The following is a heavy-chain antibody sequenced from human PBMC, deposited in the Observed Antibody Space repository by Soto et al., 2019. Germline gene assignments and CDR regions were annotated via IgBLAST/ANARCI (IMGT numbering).Heavy chain of an antibody. Sequence: ETLSLTCTVSGGSISSYFWSWIRQPPGKGLEWIGYIYYSGSTNYNPSLKSRVTISVDTSKNQFSLKLSSVTAADTAVYYCARASGCSGDSCAFDPWGQGTLVTVS. V-gene: IGHV4-59*01. D-gene: IGHD2-15*01. CDR3: ARASGCSGDSCAFDP. CDR1: GGSISSYF. J-gene: IGHJ5*02. CDR2: IYYSGST.